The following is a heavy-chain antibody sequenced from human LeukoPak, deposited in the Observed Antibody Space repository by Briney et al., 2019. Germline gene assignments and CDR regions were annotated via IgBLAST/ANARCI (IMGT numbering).Heavy chain of an antibody. CDR2: IKSDGST. CDR1: GFTFSSYW. Sequence: PGGSLRLSCAASGFTFSSYWMHWVRQAPGKGLVWVSRIKSDGSTRYADSVKGRFTISRDNAKNTVSLQMTRLRDEDTGVYYCARAPSEIGGYYPEYFRHWGQGTLVIVSS. V-gene: IGHV3-74*01. J-gene: IGHJ1*01. CDR3: ARAPSEIGGYYPEYFRH. D-gene: IGHD3-22*01.